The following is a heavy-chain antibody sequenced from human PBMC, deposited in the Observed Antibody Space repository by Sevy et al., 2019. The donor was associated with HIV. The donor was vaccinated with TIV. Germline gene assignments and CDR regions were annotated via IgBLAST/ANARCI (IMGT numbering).Heavy chain of an antibody. V-gene: IGHV4-38-2*01. CDR3: ARHSHGSGTYYVPFNS. D-gene: IGHD3-10*01. CDR1: GYSITSGYF. Sequence: SETLSLTCAVSGYSITSGYFWGWIRQPPGKGLEWIGSVFHSGSTYYNPSLNSRVIISVDTSKNEFSLILNSVTAADTAVYYCARHSHGSGTYYVPFNSWGQGILVTVSS. CDR2: VFHSGST. J-gene: IGHJ4*02.